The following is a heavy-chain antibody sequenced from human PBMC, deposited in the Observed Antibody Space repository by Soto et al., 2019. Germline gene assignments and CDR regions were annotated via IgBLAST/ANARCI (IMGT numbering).Heavy chain of an antibody. CDR2: IWYDGSNK. CDR1: GFTFSSYG. J-gene: IGHJ6*02. V-gene: IGHV3-33*01. D-gene: IGHD2-2*01. CDR3: ARDTGGYCSSTRRKGDYFWSGYHILYYYYGMDV. Sequence: GGSLRLSCAASGFTFSSYGMHWVRQAPGKGLEWVAVIWYDGSNKYYADSVKGRFTISRDNSKNTLYLQMNSLRAEDTAVYYCARDTGGYCSSTRRKGDYFWSGYHILYYYYGMDVWGQGTTVTVSS.